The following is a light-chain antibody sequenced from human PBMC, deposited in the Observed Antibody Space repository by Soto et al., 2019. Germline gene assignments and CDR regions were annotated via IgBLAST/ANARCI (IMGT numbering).Light chain of an antibody. Sequence: DIQMTQSPSSLSASVGDRVTITCRASQRISTYLNWYQQKPGKAPKLLIYGASTLQGGVPSRFSGSGSGTDFTLTISSLQPEDFATYYCQQSYGTPITFGQGTRLEIK. CDR1: QRISTY. CDR3: QQSYGTPIT. V-gene: IGKV1-39*01. CDR2: GAS. J-gene: IGKJ5*01.